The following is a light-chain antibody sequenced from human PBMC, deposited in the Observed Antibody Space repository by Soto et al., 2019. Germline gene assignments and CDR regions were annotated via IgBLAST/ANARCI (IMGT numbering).Light chain of an antibody. CDR3: QQSYSPQQS. J-gene: IGKJ1*01. CDR1: QSISTD. CDR2: GAF. V-gene: IGKV1-39*01. Sequence: DIQMTQSPSTLYASVGDRVTITCRASQSISTDLDWYQQKPGQPPNLLIYGAFSLQSGVPFRFSGSASGTDFTLTIRGLQPEDFATYYCQQSYSPQQSFGQGTKVELK.